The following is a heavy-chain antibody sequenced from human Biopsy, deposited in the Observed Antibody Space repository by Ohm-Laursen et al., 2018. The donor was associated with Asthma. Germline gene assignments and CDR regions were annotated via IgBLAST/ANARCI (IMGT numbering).Heavy chain of an antibody. CDR3: ARITNDRIAAAGRYYYYGMDV. CDR2: INHSGST. V-gene: IGHV4-34*01. Sequence: SDTLSLTCAVYGGSFSGYYWSWIRQPPGKGLEWIGEINHSGSTNYNPSLKSRVTISVDTSKNQFSPKLSSVTAADTAVYYCARITNDRIAAAGRYYYYGMDVWGQGTTVTVSS. CDR1: GGSFSGYY. J-gene: IGHJ6*02. D-gene: IGHD6-13*01.